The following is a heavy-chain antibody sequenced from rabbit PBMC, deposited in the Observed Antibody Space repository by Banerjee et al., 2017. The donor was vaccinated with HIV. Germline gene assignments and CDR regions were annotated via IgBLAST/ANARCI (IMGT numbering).Heavy chain of an antibody. D-gene: IGHD4-1*01. CDR2: IDPVVGST. V-gene: IGHV1S39*01. CDR3: ARDLAGVIGWNFNL. J-gene: IGHJ4*01. Sequence: QEQLVESGGGLVQPGGSLKLSCKASGFDFSRYYMSWVRQAPGMGLEWIGYIDPVVGSTYYATWVNGQFTISKASWTTVTLQMTSLTAADTATYFCARDLAGVIGWNFNLWGPGT. CDR1: GFDFSRYYM.